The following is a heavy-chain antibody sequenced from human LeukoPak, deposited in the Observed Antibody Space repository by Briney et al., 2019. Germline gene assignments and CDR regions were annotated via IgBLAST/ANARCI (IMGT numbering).Heavy chain of an antibody. D-gene: IGHD5-12*01. J-gene: IGHJ4*02. Sequence: GASLKVSCKASGYTFTSYDVNWVRQAPGQGLEWMGWMNPNSGNTGYAQKFQGRVTMTRNTSISTAYMELSSLRSEDTVVYCGASGEEWLPDYWGQGTLVTVSS. V-gene: IGHV1-8*01. CDR2: MNPNSGNT. CDR3: ASGEEWLPDY. CDR1: GYTFTSYD.